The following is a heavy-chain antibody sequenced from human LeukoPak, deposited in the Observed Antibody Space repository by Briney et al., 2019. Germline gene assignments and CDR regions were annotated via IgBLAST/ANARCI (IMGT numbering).Heavy chain of an antibody. Sequence: GGSLRLSCAASGFTFSDYYMSWIRQAPGKGLEWVSYISSSGSTIYYADCVKRRFTISRDNAKNSMYRQMNSLRAEDTAVYYCARAYDSSGYYFGGFDYWGQGTLVTVSS. D-gene: IGHD3-22*01. CDR1: GFTFSDYY. J-gene: IGHJ4*02. CDR3: ARAYDSSGYYFGGFDY. CDR2: ISSSGSTI. V-gene: IGHV3-11*04.